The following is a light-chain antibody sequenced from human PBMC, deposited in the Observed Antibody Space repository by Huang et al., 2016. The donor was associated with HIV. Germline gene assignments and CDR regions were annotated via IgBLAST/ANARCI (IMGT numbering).Light chain of an antibody. CDR1: QGIGNS. CDR3: QNYDRAPLS. J-gene: IGKJ3*01. CDR2: SAS. Sequence: DIRMTQSPSYLPAVVGDTVTITCRATQGIGNSVAWYRQTPGKVPELPVYSASYLQLGVPSRFRGSGSGTHFTLTINGLQPDDFATYYCQNYDRAPLSFGPGTKVDFK. V-gene: IGKV1-27*01.